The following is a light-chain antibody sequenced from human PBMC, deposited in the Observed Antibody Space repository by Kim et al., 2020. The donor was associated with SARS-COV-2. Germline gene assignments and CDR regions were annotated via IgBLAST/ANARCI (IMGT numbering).Light chain of an antibody. CDR1: KLGDKY. CDR3: QAWDSKTVI. CDR2: EDS. J-gene: IGLJ2*01. V-gene: IGLV3-1*01. Sequence: SYELTQPPSVSVSPGQTAYITCSGDKLGDKYACWYQQRPGQSPVLVIHEDSQRPSGIPERFSGSKSGDTATLTIGGAQAMDEADYYCQAWDSKTVIFGGGTQLTVL.